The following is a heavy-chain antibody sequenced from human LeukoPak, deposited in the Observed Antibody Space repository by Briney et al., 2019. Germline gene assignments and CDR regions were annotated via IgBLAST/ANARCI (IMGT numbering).Heavy chain of an antibody. CDR2: ISSSSSYI. D-gene: IGHD1-26*01. J-gene: IGHJ4*02. CDR1: GFTFSSYS. Sequence: GGSLRLSCAASGFTFSSYSMNWVRQAPGKGLEWVSSISSSSSYIYYADSVKGRFTISRDNAKNSLYLQMNSLRAEDTAAYYCARVYSGSYWHYFDYWGQGTLVTVSS. CDR3: ARVYSGSYWHYFDY. V-gene: IGHV3-21*01.